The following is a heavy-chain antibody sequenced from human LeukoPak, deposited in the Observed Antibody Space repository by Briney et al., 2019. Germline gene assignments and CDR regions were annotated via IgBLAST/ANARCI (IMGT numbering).Heavy chain of an antibody. CDR2: IGGRGGST. CDR1: GFTFSSFT. CDR3: GKVGGA. V-gene: IGHV3-23*01. D-gene: IGHD3-16*01. J-gene: IGHJ4*02. Sequence: GGSLRLSWAASGFTFSSFTMTWVRQAPGKGLEWVSAIGGRGGSTYYADSLEGRFTIARDNSKDMVYLQMNSLKVEDTAIYYCGKVGGAWAQGTKVTVS.